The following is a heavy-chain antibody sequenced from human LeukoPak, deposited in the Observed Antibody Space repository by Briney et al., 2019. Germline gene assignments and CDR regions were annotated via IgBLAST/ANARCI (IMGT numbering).Heavy chain of an antibody. CDR2: IYYSGST. CDR1: GGSISSSSYY. J-gene: IGHJ5*02. D-gene: IGHD2-15*01. Sequence: SETLSLTCTVSGGSISSSSYYWGWIRQPPGKGLEWIGSIYYSGSTYYNPSLKSRVTISVDTSKDQFSLKLSSVTAADTAVYYCARGTVGYCSGGGCQGWFDPWGQGTLVTVSS. V-gene: IGHV4-39*01. CDR3: ARGTVGYCSGGGCQGWFDP.